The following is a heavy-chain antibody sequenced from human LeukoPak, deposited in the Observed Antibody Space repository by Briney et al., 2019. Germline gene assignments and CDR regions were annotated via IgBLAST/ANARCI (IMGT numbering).Heavy chain of an antibody. CDR1: GYTLTELS. D-gene: IGHD3-10*01. J-gene: IGHJ4*02. Sequence: ASVKVSCKVSGYTLTELSMHWVRQAPGKGLEWMGGFDPEDGETIYTQKFQGRVTMTEDTSTDTAYMELSSLRSEDTAVYYCARVTSRRITTYYFDYWGQGTLVTVSS. CDR3: ARVTSRRITTYYFDY. V-gene: IGHV1-24*01. CDR2: FDPEDGET.